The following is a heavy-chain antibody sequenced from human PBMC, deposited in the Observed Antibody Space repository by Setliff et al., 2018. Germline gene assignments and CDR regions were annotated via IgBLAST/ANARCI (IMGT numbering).Heavy chain of an antibody. CDR2: IRSKAYGGTT. J-gene: IGHJ5*02. Sequence: GSLRLSCTASGFTFGDYAMSWVRQAPGKGLEWVGFIRSKAYGGTTEYAASVKGRFTISRDDSKSIAYLQMNSLKTEDTAVYYCTRASRATMVRGVIIPRFISPFDPWGQGTL. D-gene: IGHD3-10*01. CDR1: GFTFGDYA. CDR3: TRASRATMVRGVIIPRFISPFDP. V-gene: IGHV3-49*04.